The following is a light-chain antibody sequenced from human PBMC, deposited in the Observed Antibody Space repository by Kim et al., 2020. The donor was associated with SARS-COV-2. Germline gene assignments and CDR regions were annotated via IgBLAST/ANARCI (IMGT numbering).Light chain of an antibody. CDR1: SSDVGDYNY. CDR3: CSYAGRYTYV. Sequence: QSALTQPRSMSGSPGQSVTISCTGSSSDVGDYNYVSWYQQHPGKAPKLITFDVTKRPSGVPDRFSGSKSGNTASLTISGLQTEDEGDYYCCSYAGRYTYVFGTGTKVTVL. CDR2: DVT. V-gene: IGLV2-11*01. J-gene: IGLJ1*01.